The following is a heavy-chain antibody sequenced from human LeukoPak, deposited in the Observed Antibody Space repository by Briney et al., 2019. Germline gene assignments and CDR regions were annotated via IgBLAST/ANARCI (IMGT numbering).Heavy chain of an antibody. CDR2: ISAYNGNT. CDR3: ARVSMVWDAFDI. Sequence: ASVKVSCKASGYTFTSYGISWARQAPGQGLEWMGWISAYNGNTNYAQKLQGRVTMTTDTSTSTAYMELRSLRSDDTAVYYCARVSMVWDAFDIWGQGTMVTVSS. V-gene: IGHV1-18*01. CDR1: GYTFTSYG. J-gene: IGHJ3*02. D-gene: IGHD2-8*01.